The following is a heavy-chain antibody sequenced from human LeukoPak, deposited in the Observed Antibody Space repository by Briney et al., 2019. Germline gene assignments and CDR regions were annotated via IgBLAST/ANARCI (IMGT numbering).Heavy chain of an antibody. D-gene: IGHD3-10*01. V-gene: IGHV3-48*03. Sequence: QAGGSLRLSCAASGFTFSSYEMNWVRQAPGKGLEWVSYISSSGSTIYYADSVKGRFTISRDNAKNSLYLQMNSLRAEDTAVYYCASGGSGSYGAFDIWGQGTMVTASS. CDR2: ISSSGSTI. CDR1: GFTFSSYE. CDR3: ASGGSGSYGAFDI. J-gene: IGHJ3*02.